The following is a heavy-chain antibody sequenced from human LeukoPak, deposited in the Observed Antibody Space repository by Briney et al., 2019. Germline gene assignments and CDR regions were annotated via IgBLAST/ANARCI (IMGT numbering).Heavy chain of an antibody. D-gene: IGHD6-6*01. CDR3: AKRVPYSSSSVYFDY. CDR2: ISDDGRST. CDR1: GFTFSNYG. V-gene: IGHV3-23*01. Sequence: GGSLRLSCAAPGFTFSNYGMSWVRQAPGKGLEWVSAISDDGRSTYYADSVKGRFTISKDNSKKTLSLQMNNLRAEDTAVYYCAKRVPYSSSSVYFDYWGKGTLVTVSS. J-gene: IGHJ4*02.